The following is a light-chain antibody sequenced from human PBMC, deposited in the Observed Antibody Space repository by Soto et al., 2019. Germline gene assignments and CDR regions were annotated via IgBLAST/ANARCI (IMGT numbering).Light chain of an antibody. Sequence: QSVLTQPPSVSGAPGQRVTISCTGSSSNIGAGYDVHWYQQLPRTAPTLLIYSNNNRPSGVPDRFSGSRSGTSASLAITGLQPEDEADYYCQSYDGGLGVSKIFGGGTKLTVL. V-gene: IGLV1-40*01. J-gene: IGLJ2*01. CDR3: QSYDGGLGVSKI. CDR1: SSNIGAGYD. CDR2: SNN.